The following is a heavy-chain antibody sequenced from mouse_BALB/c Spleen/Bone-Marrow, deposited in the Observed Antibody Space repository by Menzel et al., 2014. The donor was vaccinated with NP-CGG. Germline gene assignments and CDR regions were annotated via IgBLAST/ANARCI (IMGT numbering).Heavy chain of an antibody. V-gene: IGHV5-17*02. D-gene: IGHD2-3*01. Sequence: DVQLVESGGGLVQPGGSRKLSCAASGFTFSSFGMHWVRQAPEKGLEWVAYISSGSSTIYYADTVKGRFTISRDNPKNTLFLQMTSLRSEATAMYYCAIEGYYDYWGQGTTLTISS. CDR3: AIEGYYDY. CDR1: GFTFSSFG. CDR2: ISSGSSTI. J-gene: IGHJ2*01.